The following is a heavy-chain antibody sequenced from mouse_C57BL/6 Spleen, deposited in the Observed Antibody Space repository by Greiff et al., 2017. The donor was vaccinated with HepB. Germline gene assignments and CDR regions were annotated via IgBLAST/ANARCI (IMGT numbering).Heavy chain of an antibody. D-gene: IGHD1-1*01. V-gene: IGHV1-26*01. Sequence: EVQLQQSGPELVKPGASVKISCKASGYTFTDYYMNWVKQSHGKSLEWIGDINPNNGGTSYNQKFKGKATLTVDKSSSTAYMELRSLTSEDSAVYYCARIPFTTVVATRGSYYAMDYWGQGTSVTVSS. CDR3: ARIPFTTVVATRGSYYAMDY. CDR2: INPNNGGT. J-gene: IGHJ4*01. CDR1: GYTFTDYY.